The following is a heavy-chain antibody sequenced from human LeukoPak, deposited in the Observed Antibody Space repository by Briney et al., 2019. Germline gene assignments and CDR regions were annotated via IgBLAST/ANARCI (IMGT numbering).Heavy chain of an antibody. CDR2: IYSGGST. CDR1: GFTFSSYA. V-gene: IGHV3-23*01. D-gene: IGHD1-26*01. Sequence: GGSLRLSCAASGFTFSSYAMSWVRQAPGKGLEWVSTIYSGGSTYYADSVKGRFTISRDNSKNTLYLQMNSLRAEDTAVYYCAKDPYSGSYGSFVYWGQGTLVTVSS. CDR3: AKDPYSGSYGSFVY. J-gene: IGHJ4*02.